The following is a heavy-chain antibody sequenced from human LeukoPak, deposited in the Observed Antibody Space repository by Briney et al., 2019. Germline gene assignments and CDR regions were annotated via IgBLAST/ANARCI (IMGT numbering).Heavy chain of an antibody. J-gene: IGHJ6*03. CDR1: GYTFTSYY. V-gene: IGHV1-2*02. D-gene: IGHD2-2*01. CDR3: ARSQLLKGYYYMDV. Sequence: GASVKVSCKASGYTFTSYYMHWVRQAPGQGLEWMGWINPNSGGTNYAQKFQGRVTMTRDTSISTAYMELSRLRSDDTAVYYCARSQLLKGYYYMDVWGKGTTVTVSS. CDR2: INPNSGGT.